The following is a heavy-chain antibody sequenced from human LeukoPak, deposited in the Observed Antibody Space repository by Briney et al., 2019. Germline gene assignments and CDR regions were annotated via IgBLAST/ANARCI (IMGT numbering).Heavy chain of an antibody. J-gene: IGHJ4*02. Sequence: GGSLRLSCAASGFTFSSYAMHWVRQAPGKGLEWVAVISYDGSNKYYADSVKGRFTISRDDSKNTLYLQMNSLRAEDTAVYYCARDRGVTFLFDYWGQGTLVTVSS. V-gene: IGHV3-30-3*01. D-gene: IGHD4-23*01. CDR2: ISYDGSNK. CDR3: ARDRGVTFLFDY. CDR1: GFTFSSYA.